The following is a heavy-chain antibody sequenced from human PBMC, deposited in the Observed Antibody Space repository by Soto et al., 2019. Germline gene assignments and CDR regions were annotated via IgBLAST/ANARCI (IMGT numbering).Heavy chain of an antibody. Sequence: GGSLRLSCAASGFTFSSYAMSWVRQAPGKGLEWVSAISGSGGSTYYADSVKGRFTISRDNSKNTLYLQMNSLRAEDTAVYYCAKDGSAPSGDILTGYYYFDYWGQGTLVTVSS. V-gene: IGHV3-23*01. CDR1: GFTFSSYA. J-gene: IGHJ4*02. CDR3: AKDGSAPSGDILTGYYYFDY. CDR2: ISGSGGST. D-gene: IGHD3-9*01.